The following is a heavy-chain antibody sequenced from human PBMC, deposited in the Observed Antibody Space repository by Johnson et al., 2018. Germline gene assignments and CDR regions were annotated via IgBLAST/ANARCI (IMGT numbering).Heavy chain of an antibody. J-gene: IGHJ6*03. CDR2: ISYDGSNK. D-gene: IGHD3-3*01. CDR3: AKEGLRFLVVGYYMDV. V-gene: IGHV3-30-3*01. Sequence: VQLVESGGGVVQPGRSLRLSCAASGFTFSSYAMHWVRQAPGKGLEWVAVISYDGSNKYYADSVKGRFSISRDNSKNTLYLQMNSLRAEDTAVYYCAKEGLRFLVVGYYMDVWGKGTTVTVSS. CDR1: GFTFSSYA.